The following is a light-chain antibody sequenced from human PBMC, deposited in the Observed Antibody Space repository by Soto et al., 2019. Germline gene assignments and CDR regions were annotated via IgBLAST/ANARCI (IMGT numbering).Light chain of an antibody. V-gene: IGLV2-14*03. J-gene: IGLJ1*01. CDR3: VSFTSSTTDV. Sequence: QSALTQPASVSASPGQSITISCTGTSTDVGGSNFVSWYQQHPGKPPKLIIYDVATRPSGVSNRFSGCKSGSTASLIISRLQTEDEADYSCVSFTSSTTDVFGSGTKLTVL. CDR2: DVA. CDR1: STDVGGSNF.